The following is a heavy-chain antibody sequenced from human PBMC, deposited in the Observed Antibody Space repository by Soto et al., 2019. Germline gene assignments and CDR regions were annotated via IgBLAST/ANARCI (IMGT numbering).Heavy chain of an antibody. V-gene: IGHV3-23*04. J-gene: IGHJ5*02. CDR3: AKDTITMVRGVIIDGGWFDP. D-gene: IGHD3-10*01. CDR1: GFTFSSYA. Sequence: VQLVESGGGVVRPGRSLRLSCAASGFTFSSYAMSWVRQAPGKGLEWVSAISGSGGSTYYADSVKGRFTISRDNSKNTLYLQMNSLRAEDTAVYYCAKDTITMVRGVIIDGGWFDPWGQGTLVTVSS. CDR2: ISGSGGST.